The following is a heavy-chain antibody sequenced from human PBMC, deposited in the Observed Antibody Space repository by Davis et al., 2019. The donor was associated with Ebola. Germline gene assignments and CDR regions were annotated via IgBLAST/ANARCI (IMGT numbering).Heavy chain of an antibody. CDR1: GYSFTSYW. J-gene: IGHJ4*02. CDR3: ARLPGGGWLQVYFDY. CDR2: IYPGDSDT. D-gene: IGHD5-24*01. Sequence: GESLKIPCKGSGYSFTSYWIGRVPQMPGKGLEWMGIIYPGDSDTRYSPSFQGQVTISADKSISTAYLQWSSLKASDTAMYYCARLPGGGWLQVYFDYWGQGTLVTVSS. V-gene: IGHV5-51*01.